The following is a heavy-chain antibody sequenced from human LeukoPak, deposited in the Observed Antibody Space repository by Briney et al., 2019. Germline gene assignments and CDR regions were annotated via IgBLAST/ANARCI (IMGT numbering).Heavy chain of an antibody. CDR3: TRDRGAYNLYDY. J-gene: IGHJ4*02. V-gene: IGHV3-49*03. Sequence: AGGSLRLSCAASGFTFINYWMSWIRQAPGKGLEWVGFIRSKAYGETADYAASVKGRFTISRDDSKAIAYLQMNSLKTEDTAVYHCTRDRGAYNLYDYWGQGTLVTVSS. D-gene: IGHD1-1*01. CDR1: GFTFINYW. CDR2: IRSKAYGETA.